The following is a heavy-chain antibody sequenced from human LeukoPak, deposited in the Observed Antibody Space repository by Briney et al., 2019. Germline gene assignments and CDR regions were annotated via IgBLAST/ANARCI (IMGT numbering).Heavy chain of an antibody. Sequence: SGGSLRLSCAASGFTFSSHWMTWIRQAPGKGLEWVASIKKDVNENDYVDSVKGRFTISRDNAKNSLHLIMNSLRVEDTAVYYCARGSYCSGGVCPAPFDSWGQGSLVTVSS. V-gene: IGHV3-7*01. CDR3: ARGSYCSGGVCPAPFDS. CDR1: GFTFSSHW. J-gene: IGHJ4*02. CDR2: IKKDVNEN. D-gene: IGHD2-8*02.